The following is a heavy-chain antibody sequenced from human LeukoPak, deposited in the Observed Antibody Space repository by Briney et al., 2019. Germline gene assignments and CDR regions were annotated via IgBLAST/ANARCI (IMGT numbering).Heavy chain of an antibody. J-gene: IGHJ4*02. Sequence: SSETLSLTCTVSGGSISSYYWSWIRQPPGKGLEWIGYIYYSGSTNYNPSLKSRVTISVDTSKNQFSLKLSSVTAADTAVYYCAREKNEMATISNYFDYWGQGTLVTVSS. CDR3: AREKNEMATISNYFDY. V-gene: IGHV4-59*01. D-gene: IGHD5-24*01. CDR1: GGSISSYY. CDR2: IYYSGST.